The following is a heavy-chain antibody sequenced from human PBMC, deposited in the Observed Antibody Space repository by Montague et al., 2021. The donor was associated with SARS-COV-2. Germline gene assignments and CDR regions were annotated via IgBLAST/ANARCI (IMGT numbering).Heavy chain of an antibody. CDR1: GFSFSSHV. CDR2: VSGSANEI. Sequence: SLRLSCAASGFSFSSHVMTWFRQAPGKGLEWGSGVSGSANEIYYADSVRGRFTISRDNSKNTLYLQMESLRGEDTAKYYCAKETLERHFAYDIWGQGTTVTVSS. CDR3: AKETLERHFAYDI. V-gene: IGHV3-23*01. J-gene: IGHJ3*02. D-gene: IGHD1-1*01.